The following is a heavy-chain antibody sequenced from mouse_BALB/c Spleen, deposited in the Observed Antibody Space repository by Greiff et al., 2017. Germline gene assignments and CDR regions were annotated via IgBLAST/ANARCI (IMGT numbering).Heavy chain of an antibody. J-gene: IGHJ4*01. CDR2: ISSGGGST. CDR1: GFAFSSYD. V-gene: IGHV5-12-1*01. D-gene: IGHD1-2*01. Sequence: EVQGVESGGGLVKPGGSLKLSCAASGFAFSSYDMSWVRQTPEKRLEWVAYISSGGGSTYYPDTVKGRFTISRDNAKNTLYLQMSSLKSEDTAMYYCARPHNYGGMDYWGQGTTLTVSS. CDR3: ARPHNYGGMDY.